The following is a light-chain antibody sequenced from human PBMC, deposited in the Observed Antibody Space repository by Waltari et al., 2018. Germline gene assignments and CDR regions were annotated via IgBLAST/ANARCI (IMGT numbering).Light chain of an antibody. CDR1: QGISTY. V-gene: IGKV1-9*01. Sequence: DIQLTQSPSFLSASVGDRVTITCRASQGISTYLAWYQQEPGKPPKLLIYAASTLQGGVPSRFSSSGSGTEFTLTISSLQPEDFATYYCQQLNSYPTFGGGTKVEIK. CDR3: QQLNSYPT. J-gene: IGKJ4*01. CDR2: AAS.